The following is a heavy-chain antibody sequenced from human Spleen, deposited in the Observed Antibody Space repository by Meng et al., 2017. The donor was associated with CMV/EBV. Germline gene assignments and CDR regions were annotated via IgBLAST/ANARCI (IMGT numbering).Heavy chain of an antibody. J-gene: IGHJ6*02. V-gene: IGHV3-21*01. D-gene: IGHD2-2*01. CDR1: GFTFSSYS. Sequence: GESLKISCAASGFTFSSYSMNWVRQAPGKGLEWVSSISSSSSYIYYADSVKGRFTISRDNAKNSLYLQMNSLRAEDTAVYYCARENSEYQLLYYYYYGMDVWGQGTTVTVSS. CDR2: ISSSSSYI. CDR3: ARENSEYQLLYYYYYGMDV.